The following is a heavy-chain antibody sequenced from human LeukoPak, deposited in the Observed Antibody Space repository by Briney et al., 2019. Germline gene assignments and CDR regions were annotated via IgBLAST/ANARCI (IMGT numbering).Heavy chain of an antibody. CDR1: GFTFSSYA. V-gene: IGHV3-23*01. D-gene: IGHD3-9*01. J-gene: IGHJ4*02. CDR3: AKDGLRYFDWLLQGYFDY. CDR2: ISGSGGST. Sequence: PGGSLRLSCAASGFTFSSYAMSWVRQAPGKELEWVSAISGSGGSTYYADSVKGRFTISRDNSKNTLYLQMNSLRAEDAAVYYCAKDGLRYFDWLLQGYFDYWGQGALVTVSS.